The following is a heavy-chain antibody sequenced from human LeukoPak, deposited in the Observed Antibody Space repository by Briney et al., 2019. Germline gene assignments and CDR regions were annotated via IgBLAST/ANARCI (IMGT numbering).Heavy chain of an antibody. J-gene: IGHJ4*02. V-gene: IGHV3-23*01. CDR1: GFTFSSYA. CDR3: AKQYYYDGSGPLDD. D-gene: IGHD3-22*01. Sequence: GGSLRLSCAASGFTFSSYAMSWVRQAPGKGLEWVSTISGIGGSKYYADSVKGRFTISRDNPKSTLYLQMNSLRAEDTAVYYCAKQYYYDGSGPLDDWGQGTLVTVSS. CDR2: ISGIGGSK.